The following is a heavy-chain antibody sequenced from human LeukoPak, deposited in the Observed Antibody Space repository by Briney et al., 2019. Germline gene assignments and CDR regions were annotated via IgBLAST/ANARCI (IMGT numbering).Heavy chain of an antibody. V-gene: IGHV1-2*02. CDR2: MNPNSGGT. CDR1: GYTFTGYY. CDR3: ARDRLSVVVPAAIGNWFDP. Sequence: ASVKVSCKASGYTFTGYYMHWVRQAPGQGLEWMGWMNPNSGGTNYAQKFQGRVTMTRDTSISTAYMELSRLRSDDTAVYYCARDRLSVVVPAAIGNWFDPWGQGTLVTVSS. J-gene: IGHJ5*02. D-gene: IGHD2-2*02.